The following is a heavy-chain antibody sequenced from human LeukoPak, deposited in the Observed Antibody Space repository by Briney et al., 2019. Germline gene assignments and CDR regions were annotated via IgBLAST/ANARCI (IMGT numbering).Heavy chain of an antibody. CDR1: GFTFSSYS. CDR2: ISSSSSYI. CDR3: AREGDYYDSSGYYSRGIDY. Sequence: SGGSLRLSCAASGFTFSSYSMNWVRQAPGKGLGWVSSISSSSSYIYYADSVKGRFTISRDNAKNSLYLQMNSLRAEDTAVYYCAREGDYYDSSGYYSRGIDYWGQGTLVTVSS. J-gene: IGHJ4*02. V-gene: IGHV3-21*01. D-gene: IGHD3-22*01.